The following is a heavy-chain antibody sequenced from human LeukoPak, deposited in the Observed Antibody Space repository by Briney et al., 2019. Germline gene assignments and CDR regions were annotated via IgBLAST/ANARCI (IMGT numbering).Heavy chain of an antibody. CDR2: INPSGGST. V-gene: IGHV1-46*01. CDR1: VYTFTNDY. CDR3: AGGTPDSSSWYKIASSFDY. J-gene: IGHJ4*02. Sequence: ASVKVSCKASVYTFTNDYIHWVRQAPGQGLEWMGIINPSGGSTSYAQNFQGRVTMTRDTSTSTVCMELSSLRSEDAAVYYCAGGTPDSSSWYKIASSFDYWGQGTLVTVSS. D-gene: IGHD6-13*01.